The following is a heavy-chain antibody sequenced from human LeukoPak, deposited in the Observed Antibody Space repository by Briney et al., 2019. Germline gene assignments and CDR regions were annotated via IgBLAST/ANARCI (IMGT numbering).Heavy chain of an antibody. J-gene: IGHJ4*02. CDR3: ARGVVYGDNGL. D-gene: IGHD4-17*01. V-gene: IGHV4-59*01. Sequence: SETLSLTCTVSGGSISSYYWSWIRQPPGKGLEWIGYIYYSGSTNYNPSLKSRVTISVDTSKNQFSLKLSSVTAADTAVYYCARGVVYGDNGLWGQGTLVTVSS. CDR2: IYYSGST. CDR1: GGSISSYY.